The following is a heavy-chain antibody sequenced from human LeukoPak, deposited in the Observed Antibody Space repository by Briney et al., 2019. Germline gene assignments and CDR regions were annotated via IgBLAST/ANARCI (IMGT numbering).Heavy chain of an antibody. CDR3: ARSWKLLQNFDS. Sequence: GGSLRLSCGASGFTFSSYGMHWVRQAPGKGLEWVAFIRYDGSNKYYADSVKGRFTISRDNSKNTLYLQMNSLRAEDTAVYFCARSWKLLQNFDSWGQGTLVTVSS. D-gene: IGHD1-26*01. J-gene: IGHJ4*02. CDR2: IRYDGSNK. V-gene: IGHV3-30*02. CDR1: GFTFSSYG.